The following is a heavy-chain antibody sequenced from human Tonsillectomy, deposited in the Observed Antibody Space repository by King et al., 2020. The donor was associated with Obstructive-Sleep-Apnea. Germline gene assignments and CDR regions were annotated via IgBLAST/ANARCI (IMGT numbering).Heavy chain of an antibody. J-gene: IGHJ4*02. Sequence: VQLQESGPGLVKPSQTLSLTCTVSGGSISSGDFYWSWIRQPPGKGLEWIGYIYYSGSTYYNPSLKSRVTISIDTSKNQFSLKLTSVTAADTAVYYCARDRCEGGAYGNLAMWGYWGQGTLVTVSS. V-gene: IGHV4-30-4*01. CDR1: GGSISSGDFY. D-gene: IGHD3-16*01. CDR3: ARDRCEGGAYGNLAMWGY. CDR2: IYYSGST.